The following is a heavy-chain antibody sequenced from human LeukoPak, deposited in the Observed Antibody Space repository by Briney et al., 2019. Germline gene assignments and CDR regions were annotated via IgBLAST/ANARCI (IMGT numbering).Heavy chain of an antibody. Sequence: GVSLRLSCAASGFTFSNAWMSWVRQAPGKGLEWVGRIKSKTDGGTTDYAAPVKGRFTISRDDSKNMLYLQMNSLKTEDTAVYYCTTEGEAYYYDSSGYYPLDYWGQGTLVTVSS. J-gene: IGHJ4*02. CDR1: GFTFSNAW. CDR3: TTEGEAYYYDSSGYYPLDY. CDR2: IKSKTDGGTT. V-gene: IGHV3-15*01. D-gene: IGHD3-22*01.